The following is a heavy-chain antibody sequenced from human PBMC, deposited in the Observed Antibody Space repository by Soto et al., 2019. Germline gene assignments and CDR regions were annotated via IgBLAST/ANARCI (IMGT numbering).Heavy chain of an antibody. J-gene: IGHJ4*02. CDR3: AKPCSNGGGFDL. Sequence: PGESLNLPCQTSDYTFTTYWIVWMRQVPGQSLEYLGMIFPSDSDTKSPPSFQGQVTMSADKSSRTVFLQWRSLKDSDTAIYYCAKPCSNGGGFDLWGQGTPVTVCS. D-gene: IGHD2-2*01. CDR2: IFPSDSDT. V-gene: IGHV5-51*01. CDR1: DYTFTTYW.